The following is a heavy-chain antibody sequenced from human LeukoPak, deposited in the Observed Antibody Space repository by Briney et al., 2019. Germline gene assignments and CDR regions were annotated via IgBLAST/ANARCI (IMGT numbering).Heavy chain of an antibody. CDR3: ARLEAY. J-gene: IGHJ4*02. CDR2: IYYSGST. V-gene: IGHV4-39*01. CDR1: GGSISSSSYY. D-gene: IGHD3-3*01. Sequence: SETVSLTCTVSGGSISSSSYYWGWIRQPPGKGLEWIGSIYYSGSTYYNPSLKSRVNISVDTSKNQFSLKLSSVTAADTAVYYCARLEAYWGQGTLVTVSS.